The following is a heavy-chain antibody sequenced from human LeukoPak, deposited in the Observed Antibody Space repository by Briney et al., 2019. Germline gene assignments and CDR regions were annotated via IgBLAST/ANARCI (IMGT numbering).Heavy chain of an antibody. V-gene: IGHV4-30-4*01. D-gene: IGHD3-10*01. CDR2: IYYSGST. CDR3: ARELPGNNWFDP. J-gene: IGHJ5*02. Sequence: SETLSLTCTVSGGSISSGDYYWSWIRQPPGKGLEWIGYIYYSGSTYYNPSLKSRVTISVDTSKNQFSLKLSSVTAADTAVYYCARELPGNNWFDPWGQGTLVTVSS. CDR1: GGSISSGDYY.